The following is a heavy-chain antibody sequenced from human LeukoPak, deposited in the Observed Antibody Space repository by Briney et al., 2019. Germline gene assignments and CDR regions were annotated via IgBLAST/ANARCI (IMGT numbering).Heavy chain of an antibody. V-gene: IGHV1-18*01. J-gene: IGHJ4*02. D-gene: IGHD6-25*01. CDR1: GYTFTSYG. Sequence: ASVKVSCKTSGYTFTSYGISWVRQAPGQGLEWMGWISAYNANTNYAQNLQGRVTMTTDTSTTTAYMELRSLRSDDTAAYYCARDGHIAAELFDYWGQGTLVTVSS. CDR3: ARDGHIAAELFDY. CDR2: ISAYNANT.